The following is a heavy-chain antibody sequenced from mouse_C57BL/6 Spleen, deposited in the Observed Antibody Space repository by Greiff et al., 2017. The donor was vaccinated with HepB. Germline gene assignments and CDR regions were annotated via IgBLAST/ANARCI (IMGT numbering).Heavy chain of an antibody. CDR3: ARGYSSGYVSWFAY. CDR2: IYPGSGST. V-gene: IGHV1-55*01. CDR1: GYTFTSYW. J-gene: IGHJ3*01. Sequence: QVQLKESGAELVKPGASVKMSCKASGYTFTSYWITWVKQRPGQGLEWIGDIYPGSGSTNYNEKFKSKATLTVDTSSSTAYMQLSSLTSEDSAVYYCARGYSSGYVSWFAYWGQGTLVTVSA. D-gene: IGHD3-2*02.